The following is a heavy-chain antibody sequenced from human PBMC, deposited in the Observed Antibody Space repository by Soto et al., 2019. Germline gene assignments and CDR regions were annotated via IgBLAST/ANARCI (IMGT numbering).Heavy chain of an antibody. Sequence: PGGSLRLSCAASGFTFSSYSMNWVRQAPGKGLEWVSSISSSSSYIYYADSVKGRFTISRDNAKNSLYLQMNSLRAEDTAVYYCARDAQFNVQPSLVRYYYGMDLWGQGTTVTVSS. J-gene: IGHJ6*02. CDR2: ISSSSSYI. V-gene: IGHV3-21*01. CDR1: GFTFSSYS. CDR3: ARDAQFNVQPSLVRYYYGMDL. D-gene: IGHD5-18*01.